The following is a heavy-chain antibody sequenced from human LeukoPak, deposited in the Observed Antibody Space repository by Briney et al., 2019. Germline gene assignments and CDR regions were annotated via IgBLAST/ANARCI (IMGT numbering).Heavy chain of an antibody. CDR2: TSSSSSYI. D-gene: IGHD5-24*01. Sequence: GGSLRLSCAASGFTFSSYSMNWVRQAPGKGLEWVSSTSSSSSYIYYADSVKGRFTISRDNAKNSLHLQMNSLRAEDTAVYYCATQRDGYNSPFDYWGQGTLVTVSS. J-gene: IGHJ4*02. CDR1: GFTFSSYS. CDR3: ATQRDGYNSPFDY. V-gene: IGHV3-21*01.